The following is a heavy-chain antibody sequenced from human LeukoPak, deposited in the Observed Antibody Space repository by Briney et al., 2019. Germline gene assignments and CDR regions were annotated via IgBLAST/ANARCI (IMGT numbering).Heavy chain of an antibody. D-gene: IGHD3-16*01. CDR1: GYTFTGYY. Sequence: ASVKVSCKASGYTFTGYYMHWVRQAPGQGLEWMGWINPNSGGTNYAQKFQGRVTMTRDTSISTAYMELSRLRSDDTAVYYCARAEYDYVWGSSYDYWGQGTLVTVSS. J-gene: IGHJ4*02. CDR3: ARAEYDYVWGSSYDY. CDR2: INPNSGGT. V-gene: IGHV1-2*02.